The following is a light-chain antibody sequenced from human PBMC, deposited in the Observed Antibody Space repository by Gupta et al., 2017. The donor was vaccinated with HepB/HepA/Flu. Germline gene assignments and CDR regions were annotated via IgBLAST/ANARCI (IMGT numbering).Light chain of an antibody. J-gene: IGLJ2*01. V-gene: IGLV2-14*03. CDR3: TSYTTSSTVV. CDR1: SSDVGAYDH. CDR2: GVN. Sequence: QSALTQPAAVSGSPGQSITISCSGTSSDVGAYDHVSWYQHHPGNAPKLISYGVNHRPSGVSDRSAGTKSGTTAFMSTSGLQAEDDAYYFCTSYTTSSTVVFGGGTKMTVL.